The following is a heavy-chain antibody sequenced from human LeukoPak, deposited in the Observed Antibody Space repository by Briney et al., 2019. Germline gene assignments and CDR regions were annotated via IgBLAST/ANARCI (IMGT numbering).Heavy chain of an antibody. CDR3: AREGGIGGATRYYYYGMDV. CDR1: GGSISSSSYY. V-gene: IGHV4-39*07. CDR2: IYYSGST. Sequence: PSETLSLTCTVSGGSISSSSYYWGWIRQPPGKGLEWIGSIYYSGSTYYNPSLKSRVTISVDTSKNQFSLKLSSVTAADTAVYYCAREGGIGGATRYYYYGMDVWGQGTTVTVSS. J-gene: IGHJ6*02. D-gene: IGHD1-26*01.